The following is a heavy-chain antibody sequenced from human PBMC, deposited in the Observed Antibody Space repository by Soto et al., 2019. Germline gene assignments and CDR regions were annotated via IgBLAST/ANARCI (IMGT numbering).Heavy chain of an antibody. CDR3: ARCADYYDSSGYYYSYYYYYGMDV. J-gene: IGHJ6*02. V-gene: IGHV3-21*01. D-gene: IGHD3-22*01. Sequence: GGSLRLSCAASGFTFSSYSMNWVRQAPGKGLEWVSSISSSSSYIYYADSVKGRFTISRDNAKNSLYLQMNSLRAEDTAVYYCARCADYYDSSGYYYSYYYYYGMDVWGQGATVTVSS. CDR2: ISSSSSYI. CDR1: GFTFSSYS.